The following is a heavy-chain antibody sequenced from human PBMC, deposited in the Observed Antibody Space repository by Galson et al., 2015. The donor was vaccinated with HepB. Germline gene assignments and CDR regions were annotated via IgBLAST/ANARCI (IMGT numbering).Heavy chain of an antibody. CDR1: GFTFSSYS. J-gene: IGHJ4*02. V-gene: IGHV3-48*02. CDR2: ISSSSSTI. Sequence: SLRLSCAASGFTFSSYSMNWVRQAPGKGLEWVSYISSSSSTIYYADSVKGRFTISRDNAKNSLYLQMNSLRDEDTAVYYCARPLYSSSWLYYFDYWGQGTRVTVSS. D-gene: IGHD6-13*01. CDR3: ARPLYSSSWLYYFDY.